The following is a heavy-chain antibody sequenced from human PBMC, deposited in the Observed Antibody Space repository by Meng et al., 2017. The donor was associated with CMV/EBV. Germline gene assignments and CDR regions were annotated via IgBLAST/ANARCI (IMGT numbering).Heavy chain of an antibody. CDR3: ARDRGYYGSGSYGDY. J-gene: IGHJ4*02. CDR1: GFTFSSYS. V-gene: IGHV3-21*01. Sequence: GESLKISCAASGFTFSSYSMNWVRQAPGKGLEWVSSISSSSCYIYYVDSVKGRFTISRDNAKNSLYLQMNSLRAEDTAVYYCARDRGYYGSGSYGDYWGQGTLVTVSS. D-gene: IGHD3-10*01. CDR2: ISSSSCYI.